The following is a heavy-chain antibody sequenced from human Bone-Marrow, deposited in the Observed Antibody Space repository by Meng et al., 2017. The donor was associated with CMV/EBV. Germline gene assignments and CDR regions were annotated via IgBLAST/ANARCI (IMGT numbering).Heavy chain of an antibody. CDR2: IWYDGSNK. CDR3: ARWDITIFGVVWYYFDY. D-gene: IGHD3-3*01. Sequence: GESLKISCAASGFTFSSYGMHWVRQAPGKGLEWVAVIWYDGSNKYYADSVKGRFTISRDNSKNTLYLQMNSLRAEDTAVYYCARWDITIFGVVWYYFDYWGQGTLVTVSS. CDR1: GFTFSSYG. V-gene: IGHV3-33*01. J-gene: IGHJ4*02.